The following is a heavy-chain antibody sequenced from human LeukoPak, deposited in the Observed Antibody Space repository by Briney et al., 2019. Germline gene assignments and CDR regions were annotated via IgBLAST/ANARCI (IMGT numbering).Heavy chain of an antibody. Sequence: PSETLSLTCTVSGGSISSSSYYWGWIRQPPGKGLEWIGSIYYSGSTYYNPSLKSRVTISVDTSKNQFSLKLSSVTAADTAVYYCARSGYFDYWGQGTLVTVSS. J-gene: IGHJ4*02. CDR2: IYYSGST. D-gene: IGHD3-3*01. CDR3: ARSGYFDY. CDR1: GGSISSSSYY. V-gene: IGHV4-39*07.